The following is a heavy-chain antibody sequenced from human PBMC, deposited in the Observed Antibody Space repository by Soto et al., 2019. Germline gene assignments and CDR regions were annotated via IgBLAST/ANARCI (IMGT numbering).Heavy chain of an antibody. Sequence: PGGSLRLSCAASGFTFSSYGTHWARQAPGNGLEWVAVISYDGSNKYYADSVKGRFTISRDNSKNTLYLQMNSLRAEDTAVYYCAKDPYTMVRGVIIPAPDYWGQGTLVTVSS. CDR3: AKDPYTMVRGVIIPAPDY. V-gene: IGHV3-30*18. D-gene: IGHD3-10*01. CDR2: ISYDGSNK. J-gene: IGHJ4*02. CDR1: GFTFSSYG.